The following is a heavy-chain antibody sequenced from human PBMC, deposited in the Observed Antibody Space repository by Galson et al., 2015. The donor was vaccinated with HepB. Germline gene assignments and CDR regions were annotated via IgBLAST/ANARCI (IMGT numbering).Heavy chain of an antibody. Sequence: SLRLSCAASGFTFSSYSMTWVRQAPGKGLEWVSYITSGSSLIYYGDSVRGRFTISRDNAKNSLYLQMNSLRAEDTAMYYCARVVYGSGAHLDSWGQGSLVTVSS. J-gene: IGHJ4*02. CDR1: GFTFSSYS. V-gene: IGHV3-21*01. D-gene: IGHD3-10*01. CDR2: ITSGSSLI. CDR3: ARVVYGSGAHLDS.